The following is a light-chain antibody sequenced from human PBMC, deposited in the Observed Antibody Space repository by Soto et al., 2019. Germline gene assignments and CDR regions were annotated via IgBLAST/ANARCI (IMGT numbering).Light chain of an antibody. J-gene: IGLJ2*01. CDR2: GNY. CDR3: QSYDSSLTAV. Sequence: QSVLTQPPSVSGAPGQRVTISCTGSSSTIGAGYDVHWYQQVPGTAPKLLIYGNYNRPSGVPDRFSGSKSGTSASLAITGLQAEDEADYYCQSYDSSLTAVFGGGTKLTVL. V-gene: IGLV1-40*01. CDR1: SSTIGAGYD.